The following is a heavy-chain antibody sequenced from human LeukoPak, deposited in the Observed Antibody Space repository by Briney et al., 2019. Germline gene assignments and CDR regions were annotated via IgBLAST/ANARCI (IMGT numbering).Heavy chain of an antibody. CDR1: GFTFSSYS. V-gene: IGHV3-21*01. Sequence: GGSLRLSCAASGFTFSSYSMNWVRQAPGKGLEWVSSISSSSSYIYYADSVKGRFTISRDNAKNTLYLQMNSLRAEDTAVYYCARLGESTTDFDYWGQGTLVTVSS. D-gene: IGHD1-14*01. CDR2: ISSSSSYI. CDR3: ARLGESTTDFDY. J-gene: IGHJ4*02.